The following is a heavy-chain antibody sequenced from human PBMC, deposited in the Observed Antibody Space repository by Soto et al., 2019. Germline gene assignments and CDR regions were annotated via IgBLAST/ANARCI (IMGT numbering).Heavy chain of an antibody. D-gene: IGHD3-16*02. CDR2: IKQDGSEK. V-gene: IGHV3-7*03. CDR3: ARLGLHLGELSLYLDYFDY. Sequence: GALKLSCAAAGVTFSSYWMSLVRQAPGKGLEWVANIKQDGSEKYYVDSVKGRFTISGDNARNSLYLEMNSLRAEDTAVYYCARLGLHLGELSLYLDYFDYWGQGTLVNVSS. J-gene: IGHJ4*02. CDR1: GVTFSSYW.